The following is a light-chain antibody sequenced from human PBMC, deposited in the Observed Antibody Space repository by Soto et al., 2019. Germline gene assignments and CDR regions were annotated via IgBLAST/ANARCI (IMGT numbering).Light chain of an antibody. Sequence: EIMMTQSPATLSVSPGERVTLSCRASQTVSSSSLTWCQQKPGQAPGLLIYGASTRATAIPARFSGSGSGTDFTLTVSSLQPEDFAIYYCQQYCSSQYTFGQGTKVDIK. CDR3: QQYCSSQYT. V-gene: IGKV3D-7*01. J-gene: IGKJ2*01. CDR2: GAS. CDR1: QTVSSSS.